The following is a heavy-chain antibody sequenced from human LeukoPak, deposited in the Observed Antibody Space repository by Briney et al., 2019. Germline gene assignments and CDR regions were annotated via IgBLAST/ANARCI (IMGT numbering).Heavy chain of an antibody. D-gene: IGHD3-9*01. Sequence: SVKVSCKASGGTLSTFAISWVRQAPGQGLEWVGGINTIFGTANYAQRFQGRVTIIADKLASTTYMELSRLRSDDTAVYYCARGGTITSREYFESLDLWGQGTLVTVSS. V-gene: IGHV1-69*06. CDR2: INTIFGTA. CDR1: GGTLSTFA. J-gene: IGHJ4*02. CDR3: ARGGTITSREYFESLDL.